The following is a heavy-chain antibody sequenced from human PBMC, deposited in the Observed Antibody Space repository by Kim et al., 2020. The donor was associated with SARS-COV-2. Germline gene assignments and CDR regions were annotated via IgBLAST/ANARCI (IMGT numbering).Heavy chain of an antibody. J-gene: IGHJ5*02. CDR2: IWYDGSNK. V-gene: IGHV3-33*01. Sequence: GGSLRLSCAASGFTFSSYGMHWVRQAPGKGLEWVAVIWYDGSNKYYADSVKGRFTISRDNSKNTLYLQMNSLRAEDTAVYYCARGVGRVVGRFDPWGQGTLVTVSS. CDR1: GFTFSSYG. CDR3: ARGVGRVVGRFDP. D-gene: IGHD2-15*01.